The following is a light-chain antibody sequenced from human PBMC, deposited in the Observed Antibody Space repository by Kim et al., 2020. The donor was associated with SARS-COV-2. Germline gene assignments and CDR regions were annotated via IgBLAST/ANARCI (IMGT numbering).Light chain of an antibody. Sequence: EIIMTQSPATLSVSPGERATLSCRTSPSVSSNLAWYQQIPGQAPRLLIYRTSTRATGIPARFSGSGSGTEFTLTISSLQSEDFAVYYFQQHNSWPPAFTFGQGTKLEIK. J-gene: IGKJ2*01. V-gene: IGKV3-15*01. CDR2: RTS. CDR3: QQHNSWPPAFT. CDR1: PSVSSN.